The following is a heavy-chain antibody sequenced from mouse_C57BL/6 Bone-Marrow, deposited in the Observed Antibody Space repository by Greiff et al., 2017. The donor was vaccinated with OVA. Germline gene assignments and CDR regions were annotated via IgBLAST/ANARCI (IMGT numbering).Heavy chain of an antibody. D-gene: IGHD3-2*02. Sequence: QVQLKESGAELVRPGASVTLSCKASGYTFTDYEMHWVKQTPVHGLEWIGAIDPETGGTAYNQKFKGKAILTADKSSSTAYMELRSLTSEDSAVYYCTSSGYGYYYAMDYWGQGTSVAVSS. CDR3: TSSGYGYYYAMDY. J-gene: IGHJ4*01. CDR2: IDPETGGT. V-gene: IGHV1-15*01. CDR1: GYTFTDYE.